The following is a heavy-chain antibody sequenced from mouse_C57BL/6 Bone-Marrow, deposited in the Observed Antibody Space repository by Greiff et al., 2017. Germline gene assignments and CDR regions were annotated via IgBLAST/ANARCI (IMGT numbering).Heavy chain of an antibody. CDR2: IWTGGGT. Sequence: QVVESGPGLVAPSQSLSITCTVSGFSLTSYAISWVRQPPGKGLEWLGVIWTGGGTNYNSALKSRLSISKDNSKSQVFLKMNSLQTDDTARYYCARNLDYGNFYYAMDYWGQGTSVTVSS. J-gene: IGHJ4*01. D-gene: IGHD2-1*01. V-gene: IGHV2-9-1*01. CDR1: GFSLTSYA. CDR3: ARNLDYGNFYYAMDY.